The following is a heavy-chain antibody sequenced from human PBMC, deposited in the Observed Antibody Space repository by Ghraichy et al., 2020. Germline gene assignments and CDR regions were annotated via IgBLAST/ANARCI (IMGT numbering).Heavy chain of an antibody. Sequence: GESLNISCAASGFTFSSYAMSWVRQAPGKGLEWVSAISGSGGSTYYADSVKGRFTISRDNSKNTLYLQMNSLRAEDTAVYYCAKDRAGSSTLGYFDYWRQGTLVTVSS. D-gene: IGHD7-27*01. CDR1: GFTFSSYA. J-gene: IGHJ4*02. V-gene: IGHV3-23*01. CDR2: ISGSGGST. CDR3: AKDRAGSSTLGYFDY.